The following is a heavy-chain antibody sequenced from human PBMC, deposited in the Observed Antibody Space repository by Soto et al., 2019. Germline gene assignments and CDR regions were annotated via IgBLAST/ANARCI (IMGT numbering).Heavy chain of an antibody. CDR3: ARDLNYGVSTVYYDVFDT. V-gene: IGHV3-7*01. J-gene: IGHJ3*02. CDR2: MKGDGSKE. Sequence: GGSLRLSCLASGFTFSTSWMTWVRQAPGKGLEWVANMKGDGSKENYVDSVKGRFTISRDNAKNSLFLQMNSLRDEDTALYYCARDLNYGVSTVYYDVFDTWGQGTMVTVSS. CDR1: GFTFSTSW. D-gene: IGHD4-17*01.